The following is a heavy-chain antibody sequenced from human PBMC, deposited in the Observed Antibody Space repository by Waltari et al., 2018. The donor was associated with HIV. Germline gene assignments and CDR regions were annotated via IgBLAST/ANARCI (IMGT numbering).Heavy chain of an antibody. D-gene: IGHD6-19*01. CDR1: GGSFSGYY. J-gene: IGHJ4*02. CDR2: INHSGST. Sequence: QVQLQQWGAGLLKPSETLSRTCAVYGGSFSGYYWCWIRQPPGKGLEWMGEINHSGSTNYNPSLKSRVTISVDTSKNQFSLKLSSVTAADTAVYYCARHSPVAGHKLYFDYWGQGTLVTVSS. CDR3: ARHSPVAGHKLYFDY. V-gene: IGHV4-34*01.